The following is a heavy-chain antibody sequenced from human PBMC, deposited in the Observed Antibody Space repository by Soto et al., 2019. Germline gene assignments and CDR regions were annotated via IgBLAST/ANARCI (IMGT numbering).Heavy chain of an antibody. CDR3: ARGDSTDCSNGVCSFFYNHDMDV. J-gene: IGHJ6*02. CDR2: INPKSGGT. D-gene: IGHD2-8*01. CDR1: GYRFNDSH. V-gene: IGHV1-2*04. Sequence: SVKVSCTASGYRFNDSHIHWVRQAPGQGLEWLGRINPKSGGTSTAQKFQGWVTMTTDTSISTASMELTRLTSDDTAIYYCARGDSTDCSNGVCSFFYNHDMDVWGQGTTVTVSS.